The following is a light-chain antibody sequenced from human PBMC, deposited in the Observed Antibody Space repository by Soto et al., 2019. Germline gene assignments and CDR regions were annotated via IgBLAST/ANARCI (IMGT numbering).Light chain of an antibody. Sequence: QSALTQPASVSGSPGQSITISCTGTSSDVGGYNYVSWYQHHPGKAPKLMIYHVSNRPSGVSDRFSGSKSGNTASLTISGLQAEDEADYYCSSYTSSSTSVVFGGGTKVTVL. CDR3: SSYTSSSTSVV. V-gene: IGLV2-14*03. CDR1: SSDVGGYNY. CDR2: HVS. J-gene: IGLJ2*01.